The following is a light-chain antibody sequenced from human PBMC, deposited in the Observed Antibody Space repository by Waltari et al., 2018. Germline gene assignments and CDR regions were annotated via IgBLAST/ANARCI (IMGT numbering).Light chain of an antibody. CDR3: SSYTSSSTLV. Sequence: QSALTQPASVSGSPGQSITISCTGTSSDVGGYNYVSWYQQHPGKAPKLMIYDVSNRPSGFSNSFSSSKSGNTASLTISGLQAEDEADYYCSSYTSSSTLVFGTGTKVTVL. CDR2: DVS. CDR1: SSDVGGYNY. V-gene: IGLV2-14*03. J-gene: IGLJ1*01.